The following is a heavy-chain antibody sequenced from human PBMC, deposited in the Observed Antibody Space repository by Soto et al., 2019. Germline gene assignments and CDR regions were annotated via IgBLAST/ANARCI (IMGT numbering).Heavy chain of an antibody. CDR1: GGSISSSNW. D-gene: IGHD3-10*01. CDR2: IYHSGST. V-gene: IGHV4-4*02. Sequence: TSETLSLSCAVSGGSISSSNWWSWVRQPPGKGLEWIGEIYHSGSTNYNPSLKSRVTISVDKSKNQFSLKLSSVTAADTAVYYCASLPGSSVGSYYYYYCMDVWGQGTTVTVSS. CDR3: ASLPGSSVGSYYYYYCMDV. J-gene: IGHJ6*02.